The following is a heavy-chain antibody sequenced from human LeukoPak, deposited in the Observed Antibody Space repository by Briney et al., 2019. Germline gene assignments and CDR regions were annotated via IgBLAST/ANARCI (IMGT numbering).Heavy chain of an antibody. CDR1: GYTFTSYD. Sequence: ASVKVSCKASGYTFTSYDIGWVRQAPGQGLEWMGRMSPNSGYTGYAQKFQGRVTMTRDTSISTAFMELSSLRSEDTAMYYCVRSKDGFYIWGQGTMVTVSS. D-gene: IGHD4-11*01. CDR2: MSPNSGYT. V-gene: IGHV1-8*01. CDR3: VRSKDGFYI. J-gene: IGHJ3*02.